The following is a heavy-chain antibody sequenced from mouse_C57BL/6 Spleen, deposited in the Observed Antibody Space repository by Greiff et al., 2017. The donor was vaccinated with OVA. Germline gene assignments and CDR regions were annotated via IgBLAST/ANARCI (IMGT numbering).Heavy chain of an antibody. CDR1: GYTFTSYW. J-gene: IGHJ2*01. V-gene: IGHV1-50*01. Sequence: VQLQQPGAELVKPGASVKLSCKASGYTFTSYWMQWVKQRPGQGLEWIGEIDPSDRYTTYNQKFKGKATLTVDTSSSTADRQLSSLTSEDSAVYYCARSLVYFDYWGQGTTRTVAS. CDR3: ARSLVYFDY. CDR2: IDPSDRYT.